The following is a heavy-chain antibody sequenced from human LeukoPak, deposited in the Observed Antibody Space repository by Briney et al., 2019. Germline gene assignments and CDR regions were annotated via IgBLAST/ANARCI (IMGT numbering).Heavy chain of an antibody. V-gene: IGHV1-2*02. Sequence: ASVKVSCKASGYTFTDYYMHWVRQAPGQGLEWMGWINPKSGGTNYAQNFQGRVTMTTDTSTSTAYMELRSLRSDDTAVYYCARFGLLWFGEPVWFDPWGQGTLVTVSS. J-gene: IGHJ5*02. CDR1: GYTFTDYY. D-gene: IGHD3-10*01. CDR2: INPKSGGT. CDR3: ARFGLLWFGEPVWFDP.